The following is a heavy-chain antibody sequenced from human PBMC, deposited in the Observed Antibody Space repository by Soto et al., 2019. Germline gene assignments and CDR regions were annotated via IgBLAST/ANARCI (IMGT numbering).Heavy chain of an antibody. V-gene: IGHV4-31*03. CDR2: IYYSGST. CDR3: ARENLGYDFWSGYYHSGPYDYYGMDV. Sequence: QVQLQESGPGLVKPSQTLSLTCTVSGGSISSGGYYWSWIRQHPGKGLEWIGYIYYSGSTYYNPSLNSRVTISVDTSKNQFSLKLSSVTAADTAVYYCARENLGYDFWSGYYHSGPYDYYGMDVWGQGTTVTVSS. D-gene: IGHD3-3*01. J-gene: IGHJ6*02. CDR1: GGSISSGGYY.